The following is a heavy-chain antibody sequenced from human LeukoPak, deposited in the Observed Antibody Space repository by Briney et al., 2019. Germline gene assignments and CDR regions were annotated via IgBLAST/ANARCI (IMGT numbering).Heavy chain of an antibody. V-gene: IGHV3-64*01. CDR2: ISSNGGST. Sequence: PGGSLRLSCAASGFTFSSYAMHWVRQAPGKGLEYVSAISSNGGSTYYANSVKGRFTISRDNSRNTLYLQMGSLRLEDMAVYYCAKGNVDTAMITHWFDPWGQGTLVTVSS. D-gene: IGHD5-18*01. CDR3: AKGNVDTAMITHWFDP. CDR1: GFTFSSYA. J-gene: IGHJ5*02.